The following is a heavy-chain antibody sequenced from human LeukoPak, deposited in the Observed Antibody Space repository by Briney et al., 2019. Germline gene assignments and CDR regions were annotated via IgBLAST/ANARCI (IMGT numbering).Heavy chain of an antibody. Sequence: GGSLRLSCAASGCTFSSYSMNWVRQAPGKGLEWVSSISSSSSYIYYADSVKGRFTISRGNAKNSLYLQMNSLRAEDTAVYYYARDAGDSIQNYYYYYGMDVWGQGTTVTVSS. V-gene: IGHV3-21*01. D-gene: IGHD4-17*01. CDR2: ISSSSSYI. CDR3: ARDAGDSIQNYYYYYGMDV. CDR1: GCTFSSYS. J-gene: IGHJ6*02.